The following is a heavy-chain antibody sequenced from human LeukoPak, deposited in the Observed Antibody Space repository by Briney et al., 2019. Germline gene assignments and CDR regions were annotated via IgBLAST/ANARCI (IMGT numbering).Heavy chain of an antibody. CDR1: GGSISSYY. Sequence: SETLSLTCTVSGGSISSYYWSWIRQPPGKGLEWIGEVHLDGRTNYNPSLKSRLTMSVDLSENHVSLKLTSVTAADTAVYYCAREGGFYRPLDYSGQGTLATVSS. CDR3: AREGGFYRPLDY. D-gene: IGHD3-3*01. J-gene: IGHJ4*02. V-gene: IGHV4-59*12. CDR2: VHLDGRT.